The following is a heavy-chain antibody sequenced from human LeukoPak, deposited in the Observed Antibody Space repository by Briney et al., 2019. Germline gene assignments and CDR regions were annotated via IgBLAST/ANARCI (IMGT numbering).Heavy chain of an antibody. J-gene: IGHJ4*02. CDR2: IIPIFGTA. D-gene: IGHD3-10*01. V-gene: IGHV1-69*13. CDR3: AREREDGSGSYYFDY. Sequence: SVTVSCKASGGTFSSYAISWVRQAPGQGLEWMGGIIPIFGTANYAQKFQGRVTITADESTSTAYMELSSLRSEDTAVYYCAREREDGSGSYYFDYWGQGTLVTVSS. CDR1: GGTFSSYA.